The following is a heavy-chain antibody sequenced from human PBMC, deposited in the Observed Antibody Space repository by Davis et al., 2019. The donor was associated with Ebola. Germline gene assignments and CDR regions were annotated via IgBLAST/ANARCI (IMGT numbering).Heavy chain of an antibody. CDR1: GGSFSGYYW. D-gene: IGHD4-17*01. V-gene: IGHV2-26*01. Sequence: PSETLSLTCAVYGGSFSGYYWSWIRQPPGKALEWLAHIFSNDEKSYSTSLKSRLTISKDTSKSQVVLTMTNMDPVDTATYYCARIMVDYGDYRRFDYWGQGTLVTVSS. J-gene: IGHJ4*02. CDR2: IFSNDEK. CDR3: ARIMVDYGDYRRFDY.